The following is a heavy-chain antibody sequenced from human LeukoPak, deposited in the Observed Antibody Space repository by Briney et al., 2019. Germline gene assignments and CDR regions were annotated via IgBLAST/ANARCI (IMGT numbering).Heavy chain of an antibody. CDR1: RYAFSASG. CDR2: ISNYNGQT. V-gene: IGHV1-18*01. J-gene: IGHJ4*02. CDR3: ARDKDLGAVAGTFDY. D-gene: IGHD6-19*01. Sequence: ASVKVSFKASRYAFSASGISWVRQAPGQGLEWMGRISNYNGQTKYSQKFQGRVTVTTDTSTSTAYMELTRLTSDDTAVYYCARDKDLGAVAGTFDYWGQGTLVTVSS.